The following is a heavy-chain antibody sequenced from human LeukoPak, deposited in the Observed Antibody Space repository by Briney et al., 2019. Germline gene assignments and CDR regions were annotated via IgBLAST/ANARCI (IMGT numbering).Heavy chain of an antibody. CDR1: GFSFSSYA. CDR2: ISSSGGSP. D-gene: IGHD3-22*01. J-gene: IGHJ4*02. CDR3: SDLGTKYYYDRSTY. Sequence: PGGSLRLSCAASGFSFSSYAMSWVRQAPGKGLEWVSGISSSGGSPYYADSVQGRFTISRDNSRNTLFLQMTGLIAEDTAVYYCSDLGTKYYYDRSTYWGQGTLVAVSS. V-gene: IGHV3-23*01.